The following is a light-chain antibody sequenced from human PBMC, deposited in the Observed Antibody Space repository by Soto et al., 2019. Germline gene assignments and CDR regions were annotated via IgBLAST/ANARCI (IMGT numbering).Light chain of an antibody. CDR1: QSVSSN. V-gene: IGKV3-15*01. CDR2: DAS. J-gene: IGKJ4*01. Sequence: EIRMTQSPAIVSVSPGERATLSCRVSQSVSSNLACYQQKPGQAPRLLTYDASSSATGIPARFSGSGSGTEFTLTISSLQSEDFAVYYCQQYGNSPLTFGGGTKVDI. CDR3: QQYGNSPLT.